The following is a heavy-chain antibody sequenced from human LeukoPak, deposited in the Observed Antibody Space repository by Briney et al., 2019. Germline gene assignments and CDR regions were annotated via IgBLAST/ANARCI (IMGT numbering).Heavy chain of an antibody. CDR3: ARQEGTWIHAN. D-gene: IGHD5-18*01. Sequence: SETLPLTCAVYGGSFSGYYWSWIRQPPGKGLEWIGEINHSGSTNYNPSLKSRVTISVDTSKNQFSLKLSSVTAADTAVYYCARQEGTWIHANWGQGTLVTVSS. J-gene: IGHJ4*02. CDR2: INHSGST. CDR1: GGSFSGYY. V-gene: IGHV4-34*01.